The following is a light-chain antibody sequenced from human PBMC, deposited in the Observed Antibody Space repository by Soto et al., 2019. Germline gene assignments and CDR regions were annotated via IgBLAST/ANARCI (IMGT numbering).Light chain of an antibody. J-gene: IGLJ2*01. CDR1: SSNIGTYT. Sequence: QSVLTQPPSASGTPGQRVTISCSGSSSNIGTYTVDWYQQVPGTAPKLLIYSNHQRPSGVPDRFSGSRSGTSASLAISGLQSEDEADCYCAAWDDSLNGPVFGGGTKVTVL. CDR2: SNH. CDR3: AAWDDSLNGPV. V-gene: IGLV1-44*01.